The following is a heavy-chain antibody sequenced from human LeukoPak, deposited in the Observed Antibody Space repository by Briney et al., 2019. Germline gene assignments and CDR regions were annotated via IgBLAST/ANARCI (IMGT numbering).Heavy chain of an antibody. J-gene: IGHJ4*02. D-gene: IGHD2-2*01. CDR2: IYWDDDK. CDR3: AHRRKLNCSSTSCYVFY. Sequence: SGPTLVNPTQTLTLTCTFSGFSLSTSGVGVGWIRQPPGKAPEWLALIYWDDDKRYSPSLKSRLTNTKDTSKNQVVLTMTNMDPVDTATYYCAHRRKLNCSSTSCYVFYWGQGTLVTVSS. V-gene: IGHV2-5*02. CDR1: GFSLSTSGVG.